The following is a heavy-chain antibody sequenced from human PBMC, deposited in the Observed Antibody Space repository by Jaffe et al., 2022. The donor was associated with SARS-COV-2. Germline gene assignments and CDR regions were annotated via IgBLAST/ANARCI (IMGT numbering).Heavy chain of an antibody. CDR2: ISYDGTYH. D-gene: IGHD6-25*01. Sequence: QVQLVESGGGVVQPGRSLRLSCAASGFSFSDFTMHWVRQAPGKGLEWVAVISYDGTYHYYVDSVRGRFTISRDNSKNTLYLQMNRLTAEDTAVYYCANSFSGTWHNFENWGQGTLVSVSS. CDR1: GFSFSDFT. J-gene: IGHJ4*02. V-gene: IGHV3-30*04. CDR3: ANSFSGTWHNFEN.